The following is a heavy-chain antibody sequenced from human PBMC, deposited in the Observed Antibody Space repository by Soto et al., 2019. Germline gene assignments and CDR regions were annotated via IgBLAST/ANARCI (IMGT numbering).Heavy chain of an antibody. Sequence: QVQLVQSGAEVKKPGSSVKVSCKASGGTFSSYTISWVRQAPGQGLEWMGRIIPILGIANYAQKFQGRVTITADKFTSTAYMELSSLRSEDTAVYYCARDPGGVVTPAWGQGTLVTVSS. J-gene: IGHJ5*02. CDR2: IIPILGIA. CDR1: GGTFSSYT. V-gene: IGHV1-69*08. CDR3: ARDPGGVVTPA. D-gene: IGHD2-21*02.